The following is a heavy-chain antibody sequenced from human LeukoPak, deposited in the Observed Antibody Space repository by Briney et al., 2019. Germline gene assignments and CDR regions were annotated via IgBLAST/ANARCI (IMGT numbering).Heavy chain of an antibody. CDR2: IIPIFGTA. D-gene: IGHD2-2*01. J-gene: IGHJ4*02. CDR1: GGTFSSYA. Sequence: GASVKVSCKASGGTFSSYAISWVRQAPGQGLEWMGGIIPIFGTANYAQKFQGRVTITADESTSTAYMELSSLRSEDTAVYYCASYLRVVPAAPDYWGQGTLVTVSS. CDR3: ASYLRVVPAAPDY. V-gene: IGHV1-69*13.